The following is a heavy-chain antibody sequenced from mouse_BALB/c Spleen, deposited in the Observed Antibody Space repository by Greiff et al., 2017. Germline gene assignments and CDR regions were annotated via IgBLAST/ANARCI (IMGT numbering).Heavy chain of an antibody. J-gene: IGHJ4*01. D-gene: IGHD1-1*01. V-gene: IGHV5-12-2*01. Sequence: EVQLVESGGGLAQPGGSLKLSCAASGFSFSSYTMSWVRQTLEKRLEWVAYISNGGGSTYYPDTVKGRFTISRDNAKNTLYLQMSNLTSEDTAMYYCARRYYGSSYYYDMDYWGQGTSVTVSS. CDR2: ISNGGGST. CDR1: GFSFSSYT. CDR3: ARRYYGSSYYYDMDY.